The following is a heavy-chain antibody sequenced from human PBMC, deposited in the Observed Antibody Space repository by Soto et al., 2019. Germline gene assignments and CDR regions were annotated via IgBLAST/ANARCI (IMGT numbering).Heavy chain of an antibody. CDR1: GFTFSSYA. CDR3: ARAFEVVAATAEAFDI. CDR2: ISSNGGST. Sequence: GGSLRLSCAASGFTFSSYAMHWVRQAPGKGLEYVSAISSNGGSTYYANSVKGRFTISRDNSKNTLYLQMGSLRAKDMAVYYCARAFEVVAATAEAFDIWGQGTMVTVSS. V-gene: IGHV3-64*01. D-gene: IGHD2-15*01. J-gene: IGHJ3*02.